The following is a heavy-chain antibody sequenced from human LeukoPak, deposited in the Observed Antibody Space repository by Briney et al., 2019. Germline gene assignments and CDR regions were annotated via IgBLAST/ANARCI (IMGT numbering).Heavy chain of an antibody. CDR1: GFTFSYYY. V-gene: IGHV3-11*04. D-gene: IGHD2-21*02. J-gene: IGHJ4*02. CDR3: ARGEDVVGTVNLIDS. CDR2: ISSSGSTI. Sequence: AGSLTLSCAASGFTFSYYYMSWIRQPPGKGLEWVSYISSSGSTIYYADSVKGRFSIPRDKAKKLVFLQMNSLRADDTAVYYCARGEDVVGTVNLIDSGGEGTLVTVSS.